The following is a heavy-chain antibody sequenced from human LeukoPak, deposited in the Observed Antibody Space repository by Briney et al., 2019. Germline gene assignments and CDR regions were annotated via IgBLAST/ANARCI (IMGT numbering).Heavy chain of an antibody. Sequence: GGPLRLSCAASGITFSDYYMTWIRQAPGKGLEWVSYISGVASDIYHADSVKGRFTISRDNAKKSVYLQMNSLRAEDTAVYYCARGGAHGMDVWGLGTTVTVSS. J-gene: IGHJ6*02. CDR2: ISGVASDI. D-gene: IGHD1-26*01. CDR1: GITFSDYY. V-gene: IGHV3-11*01. CDR3: ARGGAHGMDV.